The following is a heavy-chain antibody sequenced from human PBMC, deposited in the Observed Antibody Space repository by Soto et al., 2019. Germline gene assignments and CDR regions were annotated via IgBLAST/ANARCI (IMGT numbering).Heavy chain of an antibody. J-gene: IGHJ4*02. CDR3: ARDLGPYGFDY. CDR2: INPSGGST. CDR1: GYTFTSYY. D-gene: IGHD7-27*01. Sequence: ASVKVSCKASGYTFTSYYMHWVRQAPGQGLEWMGIINPSGGSTSYAQKFQGRVTMTRDTSTSTVYMELSSLRSEDTVVYYCARDLGPYGFDYWGQGTLVTVSS. V-gene: IGHV1-46*01.